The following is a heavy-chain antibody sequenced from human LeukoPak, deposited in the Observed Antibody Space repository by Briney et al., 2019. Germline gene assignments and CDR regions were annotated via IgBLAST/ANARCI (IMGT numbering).Heavy chain of an antibody. Sequence: PSETLSLTCTVSGGSISSYYWGCIRQPPGKGLEWIGSMYHSGDTYYNPSLKSRVTISVDTSKNQLSLKLSSVTAADTAVYYCARSKAHLSTSWYGTWFDPWGQGTLVTISS. CDR3: ARSKAHLSTSWYGTWFDP. V-gene: IGHV4-38-2*02. D-gene: IGHD2-2*01. CDR2: MYHSGDT. CDR1: GGSISSYY. J-gene: IGHJ5*02.